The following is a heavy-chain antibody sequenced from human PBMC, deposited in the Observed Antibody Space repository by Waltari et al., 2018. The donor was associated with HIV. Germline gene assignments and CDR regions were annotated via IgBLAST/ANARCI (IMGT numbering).Heavy chain of an antibody. CDR1: GESFSAYY. V-gene: IGHV4-34*01. CDR3: ARGKSLRRIAIFGVVNFFDS. J-gene: IGHJ4*02. CDR2: INHSGGT. D-gene: IGHD3-3*01. Sequence: QVQLQQWGAGLLKPSETLSLTCAVYGESFSAYYWSWIRQPPGKGLEWIGEINHSGGTNYSPSLKSRVTISVDTSKNQFSLKLSSVTAADTAVYYCARGKSLRRIAIFGVVNFFDSWGQGTLVTVSS.